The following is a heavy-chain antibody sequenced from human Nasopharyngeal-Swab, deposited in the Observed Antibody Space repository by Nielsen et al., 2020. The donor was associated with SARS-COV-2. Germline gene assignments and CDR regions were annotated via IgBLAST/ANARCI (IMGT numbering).Heavy chain of an antibody. D-gene: IGHD3-3*01. CDR1: GFTFSSYS. V-gene: IGHV3-21*01. CDR3: ARGGTYYDFWSGYYNYYYDMDV. J-gene: IGHJ6*02. Sequence: GESLKISCAASGFTFSSYSMNWVRQAPGKGLEWVSSISSSSSYIYYADSVKGRFTISRDNAKNSLYLQMNSLRAEDTAVYYCARGGTYYDFWSGYYNYYYDMDVWGQGTTVTVSS. CDR2: ISSSSSYI.